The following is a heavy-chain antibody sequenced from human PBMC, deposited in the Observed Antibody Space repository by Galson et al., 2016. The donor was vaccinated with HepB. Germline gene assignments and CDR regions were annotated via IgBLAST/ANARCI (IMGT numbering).Heavy chain of an antibody. Sequence: SVKVSCKASTFTFPTSGISWVRQAPGQGLEWVGWISATDGDTNYGHKVQGRLTMTTDTFTTTAYMELRSLRFDDTALYYCARDVQYRFDSWGQGTLVTVSS. CDR3: ARDVQYRFDS. D-gene: IGHD2/OR15-2a*01. V-gene: IGHV1-18*01. CDR1: TFTFPTSG. J-gene: IGHJ4*02. CDR2: ISATDGDT.